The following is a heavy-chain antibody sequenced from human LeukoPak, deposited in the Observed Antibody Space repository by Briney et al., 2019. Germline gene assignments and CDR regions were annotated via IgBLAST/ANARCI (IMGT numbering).Heavy chain of an antibody. Sequence: SVKVSCKASGGTFSSYAISWVRQAPGQGLEWMGGIIPIFGTANYAQKFQGRVTITADKSTSTAYMELSSLRSEDTAVYYCAQMATIGGYFDYWGQGTLVTVSS. CDR3: AQMATIGGYFDY. D-gene: IGHD5-24*01. CDR2: IIPIFGTA. CDR1: GGTFSSYA. J-gene: IGHJ4*02. V-gene: IGHV1-69*06.